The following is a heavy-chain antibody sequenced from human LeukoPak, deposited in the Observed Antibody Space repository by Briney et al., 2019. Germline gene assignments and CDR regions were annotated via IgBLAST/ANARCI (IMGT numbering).Heavy chain of an antibody. D-gene: IGHD3-3*01. Sequence: PSETLSLTCTVSGGSISSYYWSWIRQPAGKGLEWIGRIYTSGSTYYNPSLKSRVTMSVDTSKNQFSLKLSSVTAADTAVYYCARATYYDFWSSSWFDPWGQGTLVTVSS. CDR1: GGSISSYY. J-gene: IGHJ5*02. CDR2: IYTSGST. V-gene: IGHV4-4*07. CDR3: ARATYYDFWSSSWFDP.